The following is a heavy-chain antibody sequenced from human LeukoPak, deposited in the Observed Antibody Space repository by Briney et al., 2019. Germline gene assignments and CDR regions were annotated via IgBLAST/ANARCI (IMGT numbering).Heavy chain of an antibody. CDR3: ARGIAAAGKHYYYYYYYMDV. CDR1: GYTFTSYG. V-gene: IGHV1-18*01. D-gene: IGHD6-13*01. J-gene: IGHJ6*03. Sequence: ASVKVSCKASGYTFTSYGISWVRQAPGQGLEWMGWISAYNGNTIYAQKLQGRVTMTTDTSTSTAYMELRSLRSDDTAVYYCARGIAAAGKHYYYYYYYMDVWGKGTTVTVSS. CDR2: ISAYNGNT.